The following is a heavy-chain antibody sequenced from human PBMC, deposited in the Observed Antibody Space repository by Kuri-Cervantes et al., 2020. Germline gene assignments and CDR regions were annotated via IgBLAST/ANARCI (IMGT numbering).Heavy chain of an antibody. Sequence: GESLKISCAASGFTFSSYWMSWVRQAPGKGLEWVAVISYDGSNKYYADSVKGRFTISRDNSKSTLYLQMNSLTAEDTAVYYCANDRGGSAWGQGTLVTVSS. CDR3: ANDRGGSA. CDR1: GFTFSSYW. V-gene: IGHV3-30*18. CDR2: ISYDGSNK. J-gene: IGHJ5*02. D-gene: IGHD3-10*01.